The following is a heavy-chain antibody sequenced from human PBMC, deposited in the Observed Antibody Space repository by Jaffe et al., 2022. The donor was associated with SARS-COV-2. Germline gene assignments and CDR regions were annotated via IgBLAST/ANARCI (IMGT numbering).Heavy chain of an antibody. CDR3: AKPRRTFGGVIVTGFDY. CDR1: GFTFSSYA. J-gene: IGHJ4*02. CDR2: ISGSGGST. D-gene: IGHD3-16*02. V-gene: IGHV3-23*01. Sequence: EVQLLESGGGLVQPGGSLRLSCAASGFTFSSYAMSWVRQAPGKGLEWVSAISGSGGSTYYADSVKGRFTISRDNSKNTLYLQMNSLRAEDTAVYYCAKPRRTFGGVIVTGFDYWGQGTLVTVSS.